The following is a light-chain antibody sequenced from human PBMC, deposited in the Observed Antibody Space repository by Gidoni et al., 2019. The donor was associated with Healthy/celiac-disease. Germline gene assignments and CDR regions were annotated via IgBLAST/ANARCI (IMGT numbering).Light chain of an antibody. CDR2: CKN. CDR3: NSRGSGFWV. J-gene: IGLJ3*02. V-gene: IGLV3-19*01. Sequence: SSDLPQDPAVSVALGQTVRSTCQGDSHRSYYASWYQQQPGQAPVLFIYCKNNRPPGIPYRFSSSSSGDTASLTIAGAQAEDEADYYCNSRGSGFWVFGGGTKLTVL. CDR1: SHRSYY.